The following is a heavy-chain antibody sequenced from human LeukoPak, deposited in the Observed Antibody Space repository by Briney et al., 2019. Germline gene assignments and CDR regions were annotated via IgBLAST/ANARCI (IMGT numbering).Heavy chain of an antibody. CDR1: GFTFSSYG. CDR2: IYYSGST. J-gene: IGHJ3*02. V-gene: IGHV4-39*07. CDR3: ARETM. Sequence: GSLRLSCAASGFTFSSYGMSWVRQAPGKGLEWIGSIYYSGSTYYNPSLKSRVTISVDTSKNQFSLKLSSVTAADTAVYYCARETMWGQGTMVTVSS.